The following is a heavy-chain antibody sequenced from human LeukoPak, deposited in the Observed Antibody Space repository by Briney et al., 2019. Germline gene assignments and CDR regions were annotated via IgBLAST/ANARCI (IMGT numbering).Heavy chain of an antibody. D-gene: IGHD2-15*01. Sequence: GGSLRLSCAASGFTFSSYSTNWVRQAPGKGLEWVSSISSSSSYIYYADSVKGRFTISRDNAKNSLYLQMNSLRAEDTAVYYCARELQRGFAFHIWGQGTMVTVSS. J-gene: IGHJ3*02. CDR3: ARELQRGFAFHI. CDR2: ISSSSSYI. CDR1: GFTFSSYS. V-gene: IGHV3-21*01.